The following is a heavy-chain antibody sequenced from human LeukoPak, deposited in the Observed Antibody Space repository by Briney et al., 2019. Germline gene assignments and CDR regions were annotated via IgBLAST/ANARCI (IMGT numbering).Heavy chain of an antibody. Sequence: SVKVSCKASGYTFTSYGISWVRQAPGQGLEWMGGIIPIFGTANYAQKFQGRVTITADESTSTAYMELSSLRSEDTAVYYRARGGAAGDFDYWGQGTLVTVSS. CDR2: IIPIFGTA. CDR3: ARGGAAGDFDY. J-gene: IGHJ4*02. V-gene: IGHV1-69*13. D-gene: IGHD6-25*01. CDR1: GYTFTSYG.